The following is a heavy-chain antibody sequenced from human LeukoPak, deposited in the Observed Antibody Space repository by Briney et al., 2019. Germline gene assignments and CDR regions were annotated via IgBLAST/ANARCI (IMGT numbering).Heavy chain of an antibody. V-gene: IGHV4-34*01. CDR1: GGSFSGYY. CDR2: INHSGST. J-gene: IGHJ4*02. Sequence: KPSETLSLTCAVYGGSFSGYYWSWIRQPPGKGLEWIGEINHSGSTNYNPSLKSRVTISLDTSKNQFSLKLSSVTAADTAVYYCARGANYYDSNGYSATFDYWGQGTLVTVSS. CDR3: ARGANYYDSNGYSATFDY. D-gene: IGHD3-22*01.